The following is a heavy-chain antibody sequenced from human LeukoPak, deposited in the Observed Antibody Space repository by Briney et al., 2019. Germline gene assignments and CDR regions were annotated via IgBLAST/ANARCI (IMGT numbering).Heavy chain of an antibody. V-gene: IGHV4-61*02. Sequence: SETLSLTCTVSGGSISSGSYYWSWLRQPAGKGLEWIGRIYTSGSTNYNPSLKSRVTISVDTSKNQFSLKLSSVTAADTAVYYCAREAVAGTSYYYYYMDVWGKGTTVTVSS. J-gene: IGHJ6*03. CDR2: IYTSGST. CDR3: AREAVAGTSYYYYYMDV. CDR1: GGSISSGSYY. D-gene: IGHD6-19*01.